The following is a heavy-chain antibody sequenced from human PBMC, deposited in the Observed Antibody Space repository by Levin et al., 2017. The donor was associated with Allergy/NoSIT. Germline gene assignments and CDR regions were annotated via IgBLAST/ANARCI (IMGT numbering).Heavy chain of an antibody. CDR3: ARGLSTVSTVTLGY. J-gene: IGHJ4*02. CDR1: EFTFSNYR. CDR2: INGDGSNT. V-gene: IGHV3-74*01. D-gene: IGHD4-11*01. Sequence: GGSLRLSCAASEFTFSNYRMFWVRQAPGKGLVWVSRINGDGSNTIYADSVEGRFTISRDNAKNTLYLQMSSLTADDTAVYYCARGLSTVSTVTLGYWGQGTLVTVSS.